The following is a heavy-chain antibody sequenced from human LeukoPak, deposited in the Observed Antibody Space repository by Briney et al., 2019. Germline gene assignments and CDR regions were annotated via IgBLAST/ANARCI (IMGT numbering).Heavy chain of an antibody. D-gene: IGHD2/OR15-2a*01. CDR1: GGSISSSRYY. Sequence: SETLSLTCTVSGGSISSSRYYWGWIRQPPGKGLEWIGSIYYSGNTYYNPSLKSRVTVSVDTSKNQFSLKLSSVTAADTAVYYCARYLIAGGRVLDYWGQGTLVTVSS. J-gene: IGHJ4*02. V-gene: IGHV4-39*07. CDR2: IYYSGNT. CDR3: ARYLIAGGRVLDY.